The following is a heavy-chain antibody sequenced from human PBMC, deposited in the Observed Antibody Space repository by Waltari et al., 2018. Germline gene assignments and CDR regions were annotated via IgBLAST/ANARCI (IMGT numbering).Heavy chain of an antibody. D-gene: IGHD5-12*01. CDR2: IYYSGST. V-gene: IGHV4-39*01. J-gene: IGHJ4*02. CDR1: GGSISSSSYY. Sequence: QLQLQESGPGLVKPSETLSLTCTVSGGSISSSSYYWGWIRQPPGKGLEWIGSIYYSGSTYYNPSLKSRVTISVDTSKNQFSLKLSSVTAADTAVYYCARHLRPYGGYADYWGQGTLVTVSS. CDR3: ARHLRPYGGYADY.